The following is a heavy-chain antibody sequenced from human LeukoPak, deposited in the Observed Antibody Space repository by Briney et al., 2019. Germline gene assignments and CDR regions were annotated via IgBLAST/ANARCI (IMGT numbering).Heavy chain of an antibody. CDR2: IYSGDSDT. D-gene: IGHD3-10*01. Sequence: GESLKISCKGSGYSFTSYWIGWVRQMPGKGLGWMGMIYSGDSDTRYSPSFPGQVTISADKSISTACLQWSSLKASDTAMYYCARHKRDGLWFGELLYPYYFDYWGQGTLVTVSS. CDR1: GYSFTSYW. V-gene: IGHV5-51*01. CDR3: ARHKRDGLWFGELLYPYYFDY. J-gene: IGHJ4*02.